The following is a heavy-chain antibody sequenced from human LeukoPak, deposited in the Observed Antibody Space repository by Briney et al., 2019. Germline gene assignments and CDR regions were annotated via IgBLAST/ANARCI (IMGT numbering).Heavy chain of an antibody. V-gene: IGHV4-59*01. CDR3: ARGARYCTGGTCLDY. Sequence: PSETLSLTCTVSGDSISSYYWSWIRQPPGKGLEWIGYIYYSGSTNYNPSLKSRVTMSLDMPKNQFSLRLSSVSAADTAVYYCARGARYCTGGTCLDYWGQGTLVTVSS. J-gene: IGHJ4*02. CDR2: IYYSGST. D-gene: IGHD2-15*01. CDR1: GDSISSYY.